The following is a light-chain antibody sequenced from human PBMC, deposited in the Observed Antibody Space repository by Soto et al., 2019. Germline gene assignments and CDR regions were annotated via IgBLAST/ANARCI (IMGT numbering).Light chain of an antibody. CDR1: QSVSSN. J-gene: IGKJ5*01. CDR2: GAS. V-gene: IGKV3-15*01. Sequence: EIVMTQSPATLSVSPGERATLSCRASQSVSSNLAWYQQKPGQAPRLLIYGASTRATGIPARFSGSGSGTDFTLTISGLEPEDFALYYCQHYAHNSPITFGQGTRLEIK. CDR3: QHYAHNSPIT.